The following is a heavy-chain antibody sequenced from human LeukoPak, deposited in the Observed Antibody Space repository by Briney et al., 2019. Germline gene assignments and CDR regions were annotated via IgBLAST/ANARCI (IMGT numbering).Heavy chain of an antibody. Sequence: SETLSLTCAVSGGSFSGYYWSWIRQPPGKGLEWIGEIDHSGNTNYNPSLKSRVTISVDTSKNQFSLILSSVTAADTAVFYCARRTLLWFGDSELDSWGQGTLVTVSS. V-gene: IGHV4-34*01. CDR3: ARRTLLWFGDSELDS. CDR2: IDHSGNT. CDR1: GGSFSGYY. J-gene: IGHJ4*02. D-gene: IGHD3-10*01.